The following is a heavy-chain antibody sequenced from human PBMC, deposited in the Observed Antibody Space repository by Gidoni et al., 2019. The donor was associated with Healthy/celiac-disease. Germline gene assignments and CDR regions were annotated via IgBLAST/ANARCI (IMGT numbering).Heavy chain of an antibody. CDR1: GYTFTGYY. CDR2: INPNSGGT. V-gene: IGHV1-2*02. D-gene: IGHD2-15*01. J-gene: IGHJ5*02. Sequence: QVQLVQSGAEVKKPGASVKVSCKASGYTFTGYYMHWVRQAPGQGLEWMGWINPNSGGTNYAQKFQGRVTMTRDTSISTAYMELSRLRSDDTAVYYCARDEYRYCSGGSCYSFTGYWFDPWGQGTLVTVSS. CDR3: ARDEYRYCSGGSCYSFTGYWFDP.